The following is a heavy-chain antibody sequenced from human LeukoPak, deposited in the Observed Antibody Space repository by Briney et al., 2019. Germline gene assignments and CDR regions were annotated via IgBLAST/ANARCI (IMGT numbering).Heavy chain of an antibody. J-gene: IGHJ4*02. CDR1: GFTFSSYS. D-gene: IGHD6-13*01. V-gene: IGHV3-48*01. Sequence: GGSLRLSCAASGFTFSSYSMNWVRQAPGKGLEWVSYISSRSRTVYYADSVKGRFTISRGNAKNSLYLQMNSLRAEDTAVYYCARDGYSSSCPTDWGQGTLVTVSS. CDR3: ARDGYSSSCPTD. CDR2: ISSRSRTV.